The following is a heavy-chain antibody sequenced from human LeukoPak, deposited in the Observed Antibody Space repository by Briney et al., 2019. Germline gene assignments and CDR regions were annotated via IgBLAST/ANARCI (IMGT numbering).Heavy chain of an antibody. CDR1: GFTFSSYS. Sequence: GGSLRLSCAASGFTFSSYSMNWVRQAPGKGLEWVSSISSSSSYIYYADPVKGRFTISRDNAKNSLYLQMNSLRAEDTAVYYCARDSSALYYYYYMDVWGKGTTVTVSS. CDR2: ISSSSSYI. CDR3: ARDSSALYYYYYMDV. V-gene: IGHV3-21*01. J-gene: IGHJ6*03.